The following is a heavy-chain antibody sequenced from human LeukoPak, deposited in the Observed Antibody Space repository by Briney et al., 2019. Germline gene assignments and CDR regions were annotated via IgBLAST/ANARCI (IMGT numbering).Heavy chain of an antibody. V-gene: IGHV4-34*01. CDR3: ASLYGSGSYHSYYYGMDV. CDR1: GRSFSGYY. Sequence: PSETLSLTCVVYGRSFSGYYWSWLRQPPGKWLVGLGEIYHRGSANYNPSHKSRVSISVDTSKNQFSLKLSSVTAADTAVYYCASLYGSGSYHSYYYGMDVWGKGTTVTVSS. CDR2: IYHRGSA. D-gene: IGHD3-10*01. J-gene: IGHJ6*04.